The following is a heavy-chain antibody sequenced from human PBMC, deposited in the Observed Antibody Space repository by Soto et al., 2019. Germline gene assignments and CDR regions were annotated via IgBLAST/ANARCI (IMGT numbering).Heavy chain of an antibody. V-gene: IGHV4-4*02. D-gene: IGHD3-22*01. J-gene: IGHJ5*02. CDR3: ARLPPNDYYDSSGYYNVAPGWFDP. Sequence: SETLSLTCAVSGGSISSSNWWIWVRQPPGKGLEWIGEIYHSGSTNYNPSLKSRVTISVDTSKNQFSLKMRSVTAADTAVYYCARLPPNDYYDSSGYYNVAPGWFDPWGQGTLVTVSS. CDR1: GGSISSSNW. CDR2: IYHSGST.